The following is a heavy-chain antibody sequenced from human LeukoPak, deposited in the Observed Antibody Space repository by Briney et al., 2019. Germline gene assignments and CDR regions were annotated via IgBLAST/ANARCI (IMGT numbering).Heavy chain of an antibody. CDR3: ARDLGSHDPAAFDI. V-gene: IGHV3-9*01. CDR1: GFTFDDYA. Sequence: GGSLRLSCAASGFTFDDYAMHWVRQAPGKGLEWVSGISWNSGSIGYADSVKGRFTISRDNAKNSLYLQMNSLRAEDTAVYYCARDLGSHDPAAFDIWGQGTMVTVSS. J-gene: IGHJ3*02. D-gene: IGHD3-16*01. CDR2: ISWNSGSI.